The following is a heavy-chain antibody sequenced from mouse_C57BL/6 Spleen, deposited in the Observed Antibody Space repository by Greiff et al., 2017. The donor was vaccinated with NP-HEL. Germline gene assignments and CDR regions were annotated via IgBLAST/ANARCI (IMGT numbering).Heavy chain of an antibody. Sequence: QVQLQQSGAELVKPGASVKISCKASGYAFSSYWMNWVKQRPGKGLEWIGQIYPGDGDTNYNGKFKGKATLTADKSSSTAYMQLSSLTSEDSAVYFCARRIGLAGSSLWYFDVWGTGTTVTVSS. V-gene: IGHV1-80*01. CDR2: IYPGDGDT. CDR1: GYAFSSYW. D-gene: IGHD1-1*01. J-gene: IGHJ1*03. CDR3: ARRIGLAGSSLWYFDV.